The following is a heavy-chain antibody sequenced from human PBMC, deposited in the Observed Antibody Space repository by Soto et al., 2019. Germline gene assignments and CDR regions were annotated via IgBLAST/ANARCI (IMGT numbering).Heavy chain of an antibody. V-gene: IGHV3-48*02. CDR2: ISSSSSTI. CDR3: ARAQRPLTTVTTRGYYYYYGMDV. CDR1: GFTFSSYS. D-gene: IGHD4-17*01. J-gene: IGHJ6*02. Sequence: GGSLRLSCAASGFTFSSYSMNWVRQAPGKGLEWVSYISSSSSTIYYADSVKGRFTISRDNAKNSLYLQMNSLRDEDTAVYYCARAQRPLTTVTTRGYYYYYGMDVWGQGTTVTVSS.